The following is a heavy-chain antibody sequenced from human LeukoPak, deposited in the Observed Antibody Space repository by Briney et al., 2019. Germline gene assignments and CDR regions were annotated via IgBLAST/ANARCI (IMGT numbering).Heavy chain of an antibody. V-gene: IGHV3-15*01. Sequence: GGSLRLSCATSRLNFINAWMSWVRQAPGKGLEWVGRIKRTTDGGTTEYAAPVTDRFTITRDDSKNTLYLEMNRLQTEDTGVYYCLTDSGEWASIWGQGTMVTVSS. J-gene: IGHJ3*02. CDR3: LTDSGEWASI. CDR1: RLNFINAW. D-gene: IGHD1-26*01. CDR2: IKRTTDGGTT.